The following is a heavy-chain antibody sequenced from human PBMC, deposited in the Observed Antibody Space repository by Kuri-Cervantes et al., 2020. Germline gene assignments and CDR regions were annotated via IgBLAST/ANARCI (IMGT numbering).Heavy chain of an antibody. J-gene: IGHJ4*02. V-gene: IGHV4-4*07. CDR1: GGSISSNY. Sequence: SETLSLTCIASGGSISSNYWSWIRKPAGKGLEWIGRIYTSGSTNYNPSLKSRVTMSADTSKNQFSLKLSSVTAADTAVYYCARDGTAVAGRGVFDYWGQGTLVTVSS. CDR3: ARDGTAVAGRGVFDY. D-gene: IGHD6-19*01. CDR2: IYTSGST.